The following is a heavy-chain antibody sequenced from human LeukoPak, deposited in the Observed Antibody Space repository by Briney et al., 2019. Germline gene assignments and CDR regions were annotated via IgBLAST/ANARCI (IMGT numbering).Heavy chain of an antibody. V-gene: IGHV1-2*02. CDR3: AREGLRSIAARRGTRDYMDV. Sequence: ASVKVSCKASGYTFNGYYKHWVRQAPGQGLEWMGWINPNSGGTNYAQKFQGRVTMTRDTSISTAYMELSRLRSDDTAVYYCAREGLRSIAARRGTRDYMDVWGKGTTVIVSS. J-gene: IGHJ6*03. CDR1: GYTFNGYY. D-gene: IGHD6-6*01. CDR2: INPNSGGT.